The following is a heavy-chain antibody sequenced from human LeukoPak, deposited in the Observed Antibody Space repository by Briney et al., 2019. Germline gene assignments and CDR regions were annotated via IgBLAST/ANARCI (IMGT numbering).Heavy chain of an antibody. CDR1: GGSISSYY. J-gene: IGHJ4*02. Sequence: SETLSLTCTVSGGSISSYYWSWIRQPPGKGLEWIGYIYYSGSTNYNPSLKSRVTISVDTSKSQFSLKLSSVTAADTAVYYCAEMGSRRSPPRGWGQGTLVTVSS. V-gene: IGHV4-59*01. D-gene: IGHD3-10*01. CDR3: AEMGSRRSPPRG. CDR2: IYYSGST.